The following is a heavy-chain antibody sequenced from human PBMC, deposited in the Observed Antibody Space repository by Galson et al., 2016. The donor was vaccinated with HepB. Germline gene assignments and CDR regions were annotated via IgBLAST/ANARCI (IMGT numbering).Heavy chain of an antibody. V-gene: IGHV3-48*04. Sequence: SLRLSCAGSGFSYSDYSINWVRQAPGKGLEWISYLSSTSTLIYYADAVKGRFTVPRDNAKNSLYLQMNSLRPGDTATYYCAKSAWCYKNPDYWGKGTLVSVAS. CDR1: GFSYSDYS. CDR3: AKSAWCYKNPDY. D-gene: IGHD2-8*01. CDR2: LSSTSTLI. J-gene: IGHJ4*02.